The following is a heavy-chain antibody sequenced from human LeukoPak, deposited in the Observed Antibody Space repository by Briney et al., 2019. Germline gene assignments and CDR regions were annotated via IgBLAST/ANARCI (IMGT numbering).Heavy chain of an antibody. CDR1: GFAFNKYW. CDR2: IKHDGSEK. V-gene: IGHV3-7*01. D-gene: IGHD3-3*01. Sequence: GGSLRLSCAASGFAFNKYWVHWVRQVPGKGLEWVASIKHDGSEKYYVDSVRGRFTISRDNTMNSLYLQMSSLRAEDTAVYYCATDRGWRTSGYYLYYFEYWGQGTLVTYSS. J-gene: IGHJ4*02. CDR3: ATDRGWRTSGYYLYYFEY.